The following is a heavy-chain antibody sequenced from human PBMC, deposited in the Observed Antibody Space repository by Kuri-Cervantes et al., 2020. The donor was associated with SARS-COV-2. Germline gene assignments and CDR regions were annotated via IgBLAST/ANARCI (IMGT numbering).Heavy chain of an antibody. CDR1: GYTFTGYY. CDR3: AGYFDSSGFAFDY. V-gene: IGHV1-2*02. CDR2: INPNSGGT. Sequence: GGSLRLSCKASGYTFTGYYMHWVRQAPGQGLEWMGWINPNSGGTNYAQKFQGRVTMTRDTSISTAYMELSRLRSDDTAVYYCAGYFDSSGFAFDYWGQGTLVTVSS. D-gene: IGHD3-22*01. J-gene: IGHJ4*02.